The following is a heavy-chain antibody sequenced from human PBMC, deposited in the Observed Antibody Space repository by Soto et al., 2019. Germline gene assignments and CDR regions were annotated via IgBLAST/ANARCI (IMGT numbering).Heavy chain of an antibody. CDR1: GDSVSSNSAA. CDR2: TYYRSKWYN. CDR3: ARGVRTFGGVIAPHWFDP. J-gene: IGHJ5*02. D-gene: IGHD3-16*01. V-gene: IGHV6-1*01. Sequence: SQTLSLTCAISGDSVSSNSAAWNWIRQSPSRGLEWLGRTYYRSKWYNDYAVSVKSRITINPDTSKNQFSLQLNSVTPEDTAVYYCARGVRTFGGVIAPHWFDPWRLGTLHTFS.